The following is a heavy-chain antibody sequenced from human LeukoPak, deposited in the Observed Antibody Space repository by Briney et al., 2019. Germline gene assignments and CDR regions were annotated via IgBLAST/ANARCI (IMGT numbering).Heavy chain of an antibody. Sequence: SETLSLACAVYGGSFSGYYWSWIRQPPGRGLEWIGEINHSGSTNYNPSLKSRVTISVDTSRNQFSLKLSSVTAADTAVYYCARGSVGYCSSTSCYFRWFDPWGQGTLVTVSS. J-gene: IGHJ5*02. CDR3: ARGSVGYCSSTSCYFRWFDP. V-gene: IGHV4-34*01. CDR2: INHSGST. D-gene: IGHD2-2*01. CDR1: GGSFSGYY.